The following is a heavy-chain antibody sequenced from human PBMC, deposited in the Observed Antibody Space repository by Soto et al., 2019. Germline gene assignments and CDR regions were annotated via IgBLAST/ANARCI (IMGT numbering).Heavy chain of an antibody. CDR3: ARDPRSFHYYDSSGPIDY. J-gene: IGHJ4*02. V-gene: IGHV1-18*01. CDR2: ISAYNGNT. D-gene: IGHD3-22*01. CDR1: GYTFTSYG. Sequence: GASVKVSCKASGYTFTSYGISWVRQAPGQGLEWMGWISAYNGNTNYAQKLQGRVTMTTDTSTSTAYMELRSLRSDDTAVYYCARDPRSFHYYDSSGPIDYRGQGTLVTVSS.